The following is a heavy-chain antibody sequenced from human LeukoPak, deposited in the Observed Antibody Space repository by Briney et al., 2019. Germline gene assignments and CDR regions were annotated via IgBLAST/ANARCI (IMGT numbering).Heavy chain of an antibody. V-gene: IGHV7-4-1*02. CDR1: GYTFTSCA. CDR3: ARDGVGTLFDP. J-gene: IGHJ5*02. D-gene: IGHD1-1*01. Sequence: GASVKVSCKASGYTFTSCAMNWGRQAPGQGLEWMGWINTKTGNPTYAQGFTGRFVFSLDTSVSTSYLQISSLKAEDTAVYYCARDGVGTLFDPWGQGTLVTVSS. CDR2: INTKTGNP.